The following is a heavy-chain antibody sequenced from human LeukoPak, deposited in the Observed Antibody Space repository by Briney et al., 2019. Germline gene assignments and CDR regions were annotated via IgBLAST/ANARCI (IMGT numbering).Heavy chain of an antibody. CDR3: ARGGRYILFDY. CDR1: GLTFSRYW. D-gene: IGHD5-18*01. J-gene: IGHJ4*02. V-gene: IGHV3-7*03. Sequence: GGSLRLSCAASGLTFSRYWLTWVRQAPGKGLEWVANINQDGSDENYVDSVKGRFTISRDNAKNSLYLQMNSLRAEDTAVYYCARGGRYILFDYWGQGTLVTVSS. CDR2: INQDGSDE.